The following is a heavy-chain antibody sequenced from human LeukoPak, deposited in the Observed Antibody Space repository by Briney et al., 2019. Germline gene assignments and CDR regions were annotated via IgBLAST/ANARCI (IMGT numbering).Heavy chain of an antibody. CDR3: ARDIAAAGPWYFDL. Sequence: KPSETLSLTCAVSGGALNDYYWSWIRQPPGKGLEWIGQINHSGSTNYNPSLKSRVTISVDTSKNQFSLRLSSVTAADTAVYYCARDIAAAGPWYFDLWGRGTLVTVSS. CDR1: GGALNDYY. J-gene: IGHJ2*01. CDR2: INHSGST. V-gene: IGHV4-34*01. D-gene: IGHD6-13*01.